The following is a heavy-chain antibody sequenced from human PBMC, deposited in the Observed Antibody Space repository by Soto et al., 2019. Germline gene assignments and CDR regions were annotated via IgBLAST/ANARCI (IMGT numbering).Heavy chain of an antibody. J-gene: IGHJ4*02. D-gene: IGHD1-20*01. CDR2: ISSDGKNK. CDR1: GITLSSYA. Sequence: QVQLMESGGGVVQPGTSLRLSCEASGITLSSYAMHWVRQAPGKGLEWVAVISSDGKNKYYADSVKGRFSISRDSSKNAMYLQVNSLRTEDTVVYYCAGGTPIISGTTGGYWGQGTLVTVSS. CDR3: AGGTPIISGTTGGY. V-gene: IGHV3-30*04.